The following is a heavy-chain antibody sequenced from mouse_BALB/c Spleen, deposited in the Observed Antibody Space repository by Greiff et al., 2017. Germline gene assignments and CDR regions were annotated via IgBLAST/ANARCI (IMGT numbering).Heavy chain of an antibody. CDR3: ARKGDYDAMDY. V-gene: IGHV1-54*01. J-gene: IGHJ4*01. D-gene: IGHD2-4*01. CDR2: INPGSGGT. CDR1: GYAFTNYL. Sequence: QVQLKESGAELVRPGTLVKVSCKASGYAFTNYLIEWVKQRPGQGLEWIGVINPGSGGTNYNEKFKGKATLTADKSSSTAYMQLSSLTSDDSAVYFCARKGDYDAMDYWGQGTSVTVSS.